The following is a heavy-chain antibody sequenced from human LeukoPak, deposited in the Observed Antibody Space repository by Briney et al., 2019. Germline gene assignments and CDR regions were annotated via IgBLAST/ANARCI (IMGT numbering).Heavy chain of an antibody. CDR1: GGSISSYY. CDR2: IYTSGST. CDR3: AREALIEGFYYYMDV. D-gene: IGHD3-22*01. V-gene: IGHV4-4*07. J-gene: IGHJ6*03. Sequence: SETLSLTCTVSGGSISSYYWSWIRQPAAKGLEWIGRIYTSGSTNYNPSLKSRVTMSVDTSKNQFSLKLSSVTAADTAVYYCAREALIEGFYYYMDVWGKGTTVTVSS.